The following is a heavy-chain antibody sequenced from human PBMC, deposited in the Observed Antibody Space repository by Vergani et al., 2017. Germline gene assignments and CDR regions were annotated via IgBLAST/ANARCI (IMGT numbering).Heavy chain of an antibody. CDR1: GFSFNSCW. CDR2: ISARYPST. V-gene: IGHV3-23*04. D-gene: IGHD3-22*01. J-gene: IGHJ4*02. Sequence: DVHLAESGGGFFQPGGSLRLSCSASGFSFNSCWMHWVRQVPGKGLEWVSAISARYPSTYYADSVKGRFTISRDNSKNMLYLQMNSLRAEDTAVYYCARLSYDTTPYLQGGYDCWGQGTLVSVSS. CDR3: ARLSYDTTPYLQGGYDC.